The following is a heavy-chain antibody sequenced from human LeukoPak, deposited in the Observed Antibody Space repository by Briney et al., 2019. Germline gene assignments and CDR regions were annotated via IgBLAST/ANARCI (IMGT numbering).Heavy chain of an antibody. V-gene: IGHV1-46*01. J-gene: IGHJ6*03. CDR1: GYTFTSYY. D-gene: IGHD3-16*01. CDR3: ARDTQGGYYYMDV. CDR2: INSSGGST. Sequence: ASVKVSCKAPGYTFTSYYMHWVRQAPGQGLEWMGIINSSGGSTTYAQKFQGRVTMTRDTSTTTVYMELSSLRSEDTAVYYCARDTQGGYYYMDVWGKGTTVTVSS.